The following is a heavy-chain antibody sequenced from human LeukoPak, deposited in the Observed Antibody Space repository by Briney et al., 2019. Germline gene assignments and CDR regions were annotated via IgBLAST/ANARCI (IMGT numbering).Heavy chain of an antibody. CDR3: VKKGQADDDGKPD. D-gene: IGHD1-1*01. V-gene: IGHV3-11*01. CDR2: ISSSGSTK. J-gene: IGHJ4*02. Sequence: GGSLRLSCAASGFTFSDDFMTWIRQAPGKGLEWISYISSSGSTKYYADSVKGRFTISRDNSKNTLYLQMNSLRADDTAVYYCVKKGQADDDGKPDWGQGTLVTVSS. CDR1: GFTFSDDF.